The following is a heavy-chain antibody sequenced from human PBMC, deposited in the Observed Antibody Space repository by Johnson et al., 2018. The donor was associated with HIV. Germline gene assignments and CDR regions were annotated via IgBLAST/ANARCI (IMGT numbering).Heavy chain of an antibody. Sequence: QVQLVESGGGVVQPGRSLRLSCAASGFTFSSYGMHWVRQAPGKGLEWVAVIWYDGCNKYYVDSVKGRFTISRDNAKNSLYLQMNSLRAEDTAVYYCALHLTWDSFDIWGQGTMVTVSS. J-gene: IGHJ3*02. CDR2: IWYDGCNK. V-gene: IGHV3-33*03. D-gene: IGHD3-9*01. CDR3: ALHLTWDSFDI. CDR1: GFTFSSYG.